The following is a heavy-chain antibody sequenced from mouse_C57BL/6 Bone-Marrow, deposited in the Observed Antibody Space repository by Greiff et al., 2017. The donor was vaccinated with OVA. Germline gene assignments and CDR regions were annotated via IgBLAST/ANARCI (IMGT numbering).Heavy chain of an antibody. D-gene: IGHD2-2*01. J-gene: IGHJ3*01. CDR3: AREGYGYDGPWFAY. CDR1: DSEVFPIAY. CDR2: ILPSIGRT. Sequence: QVQLQQSGSELRSPGSSVKLSCKDFDSEVFPIAYMSWVRQKPGHGFEWIGGILPSIGRTIYGEKFEDKATLDADTLSNTAYLELNSLTSEDSAIYDCAREGYGYDGPWFAYWGQGTLVTVSA. V-gene: IGHV15-2*01.